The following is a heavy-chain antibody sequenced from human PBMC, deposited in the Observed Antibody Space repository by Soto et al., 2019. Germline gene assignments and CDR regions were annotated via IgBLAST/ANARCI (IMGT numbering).Heavy chain of an antibody. J-gene: IGHJ6*02. D-gene: IGHD1-26*01. CDR2: INHSGST. Sequence: PSETLSLTCAVYGGSFSGYYWSWIRQPPGKGLEWIGEINHSGSTNYNPSLKSRVTISVDTSKNQFSLKLSSVTAADTAVYYCARDRAGAQYGLDVWGQGTTVT. CDR1: GGSFSGYY. V-gene: IGHV4-34*01. CDR3: ARDRAGAQYGLDV.